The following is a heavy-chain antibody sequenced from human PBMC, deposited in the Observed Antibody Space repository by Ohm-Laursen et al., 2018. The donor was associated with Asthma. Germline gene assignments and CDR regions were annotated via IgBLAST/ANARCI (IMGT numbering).Heavy chain of an antibody. CDR3: AKDTVAVAGNGESYFDY. V-gene: IGHV3-9*01. J-gene: IGHJ4*02. CDR1: GFTFSSYG. D-gene: IGHD6-19*01. CDR2: ISWNSGSI. Sequence: SLRLSCAASGFTFSSYGMHWVRQAPGKGLEWVSGISWNSGSIGYADSVKGRFTISRDNAKNSLYLQMNSLRAEDTALYYCAKDTVAVAGNGESYFDYWGQGTLVTVSS.